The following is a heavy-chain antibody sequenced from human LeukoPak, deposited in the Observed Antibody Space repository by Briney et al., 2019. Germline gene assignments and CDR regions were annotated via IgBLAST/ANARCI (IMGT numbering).Heavy chain of an antibody. CDR2: IESKTDGGTT. CDR1: GFTFSNAW. Sequence: PGGSLRLSRAASGFTFSNAWMSWVRQAPGKGLEWVGRIESKTDGGTTDYAAPVKGRFTISRDDSKNTLYLQMNSLKTEDTAVYYCTTNVVPAAQPWGQGTLVTVSS. CDR3: TTNVVPAAQP. V-gene: IGHV3-15*04. J-gene: IGHJ5*02. D-gene: IGHD2-2*01.